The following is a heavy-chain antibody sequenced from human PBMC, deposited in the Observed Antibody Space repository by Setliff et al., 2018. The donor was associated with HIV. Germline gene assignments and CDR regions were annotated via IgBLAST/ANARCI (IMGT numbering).Heavy chain of an antibody. D-gene: IGHD3-3*01. J-gene: IGHJ4*02. Sequence: SETLSLTCAVSGYSISSSHWWGWIRQPPGKGLEWIGYIYYSGSTNYNPSLKSRVTMSVDTSKNRFSLKLSSVTAFDTAVYYCARDQSDWFYWGQGTLVTVSS. V-gene: IGHV4-28*06. CDR3: ARDQSDWFY. CDR1: GYSISSSHW. CDR2: IYYSGST.